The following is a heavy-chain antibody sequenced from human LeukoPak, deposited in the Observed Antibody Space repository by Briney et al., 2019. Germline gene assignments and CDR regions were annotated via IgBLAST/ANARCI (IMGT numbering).Heavy chain of an antibody. Sequence: SETLSHTCTGTGGSNSRHYWSWIRQPPGKGLEGIGHTYYSGRTNYTPPLQSRVTISLHTSKTQFYPKLSSVAAADTAGYYCARDMGRFPNAFDIWGQGT. CDR2: TYYSGRT. CDR1: GGSNSRHY. J-gene: IGHJ3*02. D-gene: IGHD3-3*01. CDR3: ARDMGRFPNAFDI. V-gene: IGHV4-59*11.